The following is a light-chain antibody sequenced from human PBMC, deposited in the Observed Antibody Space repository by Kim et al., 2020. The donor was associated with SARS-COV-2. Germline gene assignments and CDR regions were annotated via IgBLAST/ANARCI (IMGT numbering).Light chain of an antibody. Sequence: LAQTVRITCQAGSLRNYRSNWYQQKPGQAPLLVIFDQNYLPSVLPDRFSGSSSGDTASLTITGAQAEDEADYYGGSRDINSIDILFGGGTQLTVL. J-gene: IGLJ2*01. V-gene: IGLV3-19*01. CDR3: GSRDINSIDIL. CDR2: DQN. CDR1: SLRNYR.